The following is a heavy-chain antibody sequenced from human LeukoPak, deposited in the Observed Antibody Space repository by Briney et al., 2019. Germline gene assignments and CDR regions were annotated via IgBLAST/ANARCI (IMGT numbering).Heavy chain of an antibody. Sequence: GGSLRLSCAASGFTFSSYSMNWVRQAPGKGLEWVSSISSSSSYIYYADSVEGRFTISRDNAKNSLYLQMNSLRAEDTAVYYCARERPRSGYSSVLDVWGQGTTVTVSS. D-gene: IGHD6-25*01. V-gene: IGHV3-21*01. CDR1: GFTFSSYS. J-gene: IGHJ6*02. CDR2: ISSSSSYI. CDR3: ARERPRSGYSSVLDV.